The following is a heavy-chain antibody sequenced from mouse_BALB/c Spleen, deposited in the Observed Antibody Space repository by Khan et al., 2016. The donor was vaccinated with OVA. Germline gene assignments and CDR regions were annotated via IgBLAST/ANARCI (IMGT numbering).Heavy chain of an antibody. CDR1: GYIFTSYW. CDR2: IYPGTDTS. V-gene: IGHV1S132*01. CDR3: AREYALYHFDH. Sequence: QVQLKQSGAELVRPGASVKLSCKTSGYIFTSYWIHWVKQRSGQGLEWIARIYPGTDTSYYNEQFKDKATLTADTSSRTAYMQLSSLKSEDSDVYFCAREYALYHFDHWGQGTTLTVSS. J-gene: IGHJ2*01. D-gene: IGHD2-10*02.